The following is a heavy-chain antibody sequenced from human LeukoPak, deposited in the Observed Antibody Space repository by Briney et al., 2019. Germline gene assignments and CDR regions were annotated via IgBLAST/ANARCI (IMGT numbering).Heavy chain of an antibody. CDR3: AREYYYDSSGYVIDY. CDR2: INPSGGST. CDR1: GYTFTSYY. Sequence: VASVKVSCKASGYTFTSYYMHWVRQAPGQGLEWMGIINPSGGSTSYAQKFQGRVTMTRDMSTSTVYMELSSLRSEDTAVYYCAREYYYDSSGYVIDYWGQGTLVTVSS. J-gene: IGHJ4*02. D-gene: IGHD3-22*01. V-gene: IGHV1-46*01.